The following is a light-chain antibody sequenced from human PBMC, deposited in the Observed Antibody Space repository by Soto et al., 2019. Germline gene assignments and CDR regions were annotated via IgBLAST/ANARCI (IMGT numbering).Light chain of an antibody. CDR3: QQYNSYPIT. CDR1: QSISSL. V-gene: IGKV1-5*03. Sequence: DIQMNQSPSTLSASEGDRVTITCRASQSISSLLAWYQQKPGKAPKLLIYKASSLESGVPSRFSGSGSGTEFTLTISSLQPDDFATYYCQQYNSYPITFGQGTRRDIK. J-gene: IGKJ5*01. CDR2: KAS.